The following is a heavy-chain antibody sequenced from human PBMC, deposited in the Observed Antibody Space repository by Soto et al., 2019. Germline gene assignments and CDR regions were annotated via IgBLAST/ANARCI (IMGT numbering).Heavy chain of an antibody. CDR3: ATDRNPTIFGVATRGLS. V-gene: IGHV1-69*04. Sequence: GASVKVSCKASGGTFSSYTISWVRQAPGQGLEWMGRIIPILGIANYAQKFQGRVTITEDKSTDTAYMELSSLRSEDTAVYYCATDRNPTIFGVATRGLSWGQGTLVTVSS. D-gene: IGHD3-3*01. CDR2: IIPILGIA. J-gene: IGHJ4*02. CDR1: GGTFSSYT.